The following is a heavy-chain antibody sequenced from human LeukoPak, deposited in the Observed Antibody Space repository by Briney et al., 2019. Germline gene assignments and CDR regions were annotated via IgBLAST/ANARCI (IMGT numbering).Heavy chain of an antibody. CDR3: AKTDTAMVYEYYFDY. J-gene: IGHJ4*02. D-gene: IGHD5-18*01. CDR1: GYTFTSYG. CDR2: IIPIFGTA. V-gene: IGHV1-69*13. Sequence: ASVKVSCKASGYTFTSYGITWVRQAPGQGLEWMGGIIPIFGTANYAQKFQGRVTITADESTSTAYMELSSLRSEDTAVYYCAKTDTAMVYEYYFDYWGQGTLVTVSS.